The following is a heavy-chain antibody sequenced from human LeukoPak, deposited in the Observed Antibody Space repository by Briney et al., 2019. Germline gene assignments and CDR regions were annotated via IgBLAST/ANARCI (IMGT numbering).Heavy chain of an antibody. D-gene: IGHD2-2*01. V-gene: IGHV1-2*02. CDR3: ARGRGDIVVVPASYYFDY. CDR1: GYTFTGYY. Sequence: ASVKVSCKASGYTFTGYYMHWVRQAPGQGLEWMGWINPNSGGTNYAQKFQGRVTMTRDTSISTAYMELSRLRSDDTAVYYCARGRGDIVVVPASYYFDYWGQGTLVTVSS. CDR2: INPNSGGT. J-gene: IGHJ4*02.